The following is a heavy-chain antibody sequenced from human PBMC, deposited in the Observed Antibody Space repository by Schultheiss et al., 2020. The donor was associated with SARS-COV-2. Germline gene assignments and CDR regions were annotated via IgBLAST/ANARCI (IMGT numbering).Heavy chain of an antibody. CDR3: ARTWYYFDY. CDR1: GGSISSSSYY. D-gene: IGHD2-8*02. CDR2: IYYSGST. J-gene: IGHJ4*02. V-gene: IGHV4-39*07. Sequence: SETLSLTCTVSGGSISSSSYYWGWIRQPPGKGLEWIGSIYYSGSTNYNPSLKSRVTISVDTSKNQFSLQLNSVTPEDTAVYYCARTWYYFDYWGQGTLVTVSS.